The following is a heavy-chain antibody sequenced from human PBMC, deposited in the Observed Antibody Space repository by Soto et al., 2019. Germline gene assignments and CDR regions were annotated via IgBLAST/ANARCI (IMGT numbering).Heavy chain of an antibody. Sequence: GGSLRLSCAASGFTFGSYAMSWVRQAPGKGLEWVSAISGSGGGTYYADSVKGRFTISRDNSKNTLYLQMNSLRAEDTAVYFCAKCFYSGGYDLKFDYRAQRTPVTVSS. CDR1: GFTFGSYA. CDR3: AKCFYSGGYDLKFDY. J-gene: IGHJ4*02. V-gene: IGHV3-23*01. CDR2: ISGSGGGT. D-gene: IGHD5-12*01.